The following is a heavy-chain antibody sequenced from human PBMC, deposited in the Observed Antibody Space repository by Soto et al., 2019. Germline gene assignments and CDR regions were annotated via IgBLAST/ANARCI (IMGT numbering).Heavy chain of an antibody. CDR2: ISSSSSYI. CDR3: ARDLGEMYAI. J-gene: IGHJ4*02. CDR1: VFTFRSST. V-gene: IGHV3-21*01. Sequence: GGPLRLSCAGSVFTFRSSTMSWVRQAPGKGLEWVSSISSSSSYIYYADSLKGRFTISRDNAKNSLYLQLSSLRAEDTAVYYCARDLGEMYAIWGQGALVTVSS. D-gene: IGHD2-8*01.